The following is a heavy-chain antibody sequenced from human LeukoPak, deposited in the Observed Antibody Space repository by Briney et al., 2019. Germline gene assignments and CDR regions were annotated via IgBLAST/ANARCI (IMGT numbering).Heavy chain of an antibody. D-gene: IGHD2-2*01. J-gene: IGHJ4*02. Sequence: GASVKVSCKASGYTFTSYDINWVRQATGQGLKWMGWMNPNSGNTGYAQKFQGRVTMTRNTSISTAYMELSSLRSEDTAVYYCARFPVVVPRRRILGLYYFDYWGQGTLVTVSS. CDR3: ARFPVVVPRRRILGLYYFDY. CDR1: GYTFTSYD. CDR2: MNPNSGNT. V-gene: IGHV1-8*01.